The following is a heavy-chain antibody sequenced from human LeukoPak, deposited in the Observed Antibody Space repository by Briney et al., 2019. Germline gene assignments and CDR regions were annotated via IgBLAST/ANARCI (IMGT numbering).Heavy chain of an antibody. CDR1: GFTFSSYA. V-gene: IGHV3-64*04. CDR2: ISSNGGST. J-gene: IGHJ6*02. CDR3: AREPMVGIGAAGYYYYGMDV. D-gene: IGHD6-13*01. Sequence: PGGSLRLSCSASGFTFSSYAMHWVRQAPGKGLEYVSAISSNGGSTYYADSVKGRFTISRDNAKNSLYLQMNSLRDEDTAVYYCAREPMVGIGAAGYYYYGMDVWGQGTTVTVSS.